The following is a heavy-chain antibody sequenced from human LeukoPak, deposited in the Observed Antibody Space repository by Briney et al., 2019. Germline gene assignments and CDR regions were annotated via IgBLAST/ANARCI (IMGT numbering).Heavy chain of an antibody. CDR3: ARDRAATQDWVEFDP. J-gene: IGHJ5*02. Sequence: PGGPLRLSCAVSGFSVSNYYMNGVHQAPGKGLEWVSLIRGSCETFYADSVKGRFTISSDDSKNTVYLQMNSLRVEDTAVYFCARDRAATQDWVEFDPWGQGTLVTVSS. CDR2: IRGSCET. CDR1: GFSVSNYY. V-gene: IGHV3-66*03. D-gene: IGHD3/OR15-3a*01.